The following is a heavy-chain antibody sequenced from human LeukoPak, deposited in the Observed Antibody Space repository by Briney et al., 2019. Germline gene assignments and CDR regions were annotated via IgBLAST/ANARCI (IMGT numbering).Heavy chain of an antibody. J-gene: IGHJ6*02. D-gene: IGHD3-3*01. CDR3: ARGKNDFLEFPYLDYYYYGMDV. CDR2: INRDGSAS. Sequence: PGGSLRLSCAASGFTLSAFWMHWVRQAPGKGLEWVANINRDGSASYYVDSVRGRFTTSRDNAKNSLYLQMNSLSAEDTAVYYCARGKNDFLEFPYLDYYYYGMDVWGQGTTVTVSS. V-gene: IGHV3-7*01. CDR1: GFTLSAFW.